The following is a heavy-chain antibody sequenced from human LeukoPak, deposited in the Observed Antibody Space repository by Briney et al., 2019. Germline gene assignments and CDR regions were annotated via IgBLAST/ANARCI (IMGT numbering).Heavy chain of an antibody. Sequence: PGGSLRLSCAASGFTFSSYWMHWVRQAPGKGLVWVSRINSDGSSTSYADSVKGRFTISRDNAKNTLYLQMNSLRAEDTAVYYCARATIYDYVWGSLPDYFDYWGQGTLVTVSS. CDR2: INSDGSST. CDR1: GFTFSSYW. J-gene: IGHJ4*02. CDR3: ARATIYDYVWGSLPDYFDY. D-gene: IGHD3-16*01. V-gene: IGHV3-74*01.